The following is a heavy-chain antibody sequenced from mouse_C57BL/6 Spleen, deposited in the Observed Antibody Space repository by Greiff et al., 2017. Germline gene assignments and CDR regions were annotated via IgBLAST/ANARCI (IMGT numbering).Heavy chain of an antibody. J-gene: IGHJ3*01. V-gene: IGHV1-50*01. CDR3: ARGIYYENWFAY. D-gene: IGHD2-4*01. CDR2: IDPSDSYT. Sequence: VHLVESGAELVKPGASVKLSCKASGYTFTSYWMQWVKQRPGQGLEWIGEIDPSDSYTNYNQKFKGKATLTVDTSSSTAYMQLSSLTSEDSAVYYCARGIYYENWFAYWGQGTLVTVSA. CDR1: GYTFTSYW.